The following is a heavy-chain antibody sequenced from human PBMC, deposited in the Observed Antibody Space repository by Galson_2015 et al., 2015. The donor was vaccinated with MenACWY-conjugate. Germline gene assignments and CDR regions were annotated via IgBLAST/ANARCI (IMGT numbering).Heavy chain of an antibody. Sequence: LSLTCTVSGASIISTKWWSWVRQPPGKGLEWIAETHHSGRTNYNPSLKGRVIISVDKSKNQFSLDLYSVTAADTAVYYCATQSAFYQDYWGQGTLVSVSS. J-gene: IGHJ4*02. D-gene: IGHD2-2*01. V-gene: IGHV4-4*02. CDR3: ATQSAFYQDY. CDR1: GASIISTKW. CDR2: THHSGRT.